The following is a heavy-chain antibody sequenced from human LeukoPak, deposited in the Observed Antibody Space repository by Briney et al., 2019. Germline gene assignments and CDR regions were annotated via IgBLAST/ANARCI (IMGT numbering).Heavy chain of an antibody. Sequence: GGSLRLSCAASGLTFSSSAMSWVRQAPGKGLEWVSVFSGSSGSTYYADSVKGRFTISRDNSKNTLYLQMNSPRAEDTAVYYCAGSDTTGYSPREWDYWYFDLWGRGTLVTVSS. CDR3: AGSDTTGYSPREWDYWYFDL. J-gene: IGHJ2*01. CDR1: GLTFSSSA. CDR2: FSGSSGST. D-gene: IGHD3-9*01. V-gene: IGHV3-23*01.